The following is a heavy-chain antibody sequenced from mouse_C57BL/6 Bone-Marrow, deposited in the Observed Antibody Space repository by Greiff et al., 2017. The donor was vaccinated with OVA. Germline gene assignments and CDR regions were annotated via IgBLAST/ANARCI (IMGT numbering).Heavy chain of an antibody. CDR1: GFTFNTYA. Sequence: EVKVVESGGGLVQPKGSLKLSCAASGFTFNTYAMHWVRQAPGKGLEWVARIRSKSSNNATYYAVSVKDRFTISRNASQSMLYLQMNNLKTEDAAMYYCVRGGRSYAVDYWGQGTSVTVSS. CDR3: VRGGRSYAVDY. D-gene: IGHD1-1*01. CDR2: IRSKSSNNAT. V-gene: IGHV10-3*01. J-gene: IGHJ4*01.